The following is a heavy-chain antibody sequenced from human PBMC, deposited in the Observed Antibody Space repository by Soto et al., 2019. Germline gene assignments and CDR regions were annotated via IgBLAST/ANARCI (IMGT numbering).Heavy chain of an antibody. J-gene: IGHJ4*02. CDR3: NTGRGPTNLFDD. Sequence: EVQLVESGGGLVKPGGSLRLSCTASGFTFSNAWMNWVRQAPGKGLEWVGRIKSKSDGGATYYTAPVEGRFTVSRDDSKNTLFLEMNSLKVDDTAVYSCNTGRGPTNLFDDWGQGTLVTVSS. CDR1: GFTFSNAW. D-gene: IGHD3-10*01. V-gene: IGHV3-15*07. CDR2: IKSKSDGGAT.